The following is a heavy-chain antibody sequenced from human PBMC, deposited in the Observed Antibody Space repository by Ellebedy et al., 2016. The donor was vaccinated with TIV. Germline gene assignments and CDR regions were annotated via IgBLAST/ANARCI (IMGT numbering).Heavy chain of an antibody. D-gene: IGHD3-10*01. Sequence: GESLKISCVASGFTSSTYEIHWVRQAPGKGLESVAVPSGHGRIQLYADPVKGRFTISRDTSKDTVYLQMNSLGVEDTALYYCARDAAPGAPDYFDSWGQGTQVTVSS. CDR3: ARDAAPGAPDYFDS. J-gene: IGHJ4*02. CDR2: PSGHGRIQ. V-gene: IGHV3-30-3*01. CDR1: GFTSSTYE.